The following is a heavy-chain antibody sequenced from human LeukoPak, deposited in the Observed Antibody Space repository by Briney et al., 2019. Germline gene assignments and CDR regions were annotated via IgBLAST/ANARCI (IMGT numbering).Heavy chain of an antibody. CDR3: ARGDYYDSSGYVFDY. CDR1: GFTFSSYS. D-gene: IGHD3-22*01. CDR2: ISSNGGST. V-gene: IGHV3-64*01. J-gene: IGHJ4*02. Sequence: GGSLRLSCAASGFTFSSYSMNWVRQAPGKGLEYVSAISSNGGSTYYANSVKGRFTISRDNSKNTLYLQMGSLRAEDMAVYYCARGDYYDSSGYVFDYWGQGTLVTVSS.